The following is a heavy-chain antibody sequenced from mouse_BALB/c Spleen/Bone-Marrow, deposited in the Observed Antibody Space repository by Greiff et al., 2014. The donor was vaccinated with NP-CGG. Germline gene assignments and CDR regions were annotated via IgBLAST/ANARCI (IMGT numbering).Heavy chain of an antibody. V-gene: IGHV1-7*01. CDR2: INPSTGYT. Sequence: VQLQQSGAELAKPGASVKMSCKASGYTFTRYWMHWVKQGPGQGLEWIGYINPSTGYTEYNQKFKDKATLTADKSSSTAYMQLSSLTSEDSAVYYCVCGNYYLAYWGQGTLVTVSA. CDR3: VCGNYYLAY. D-gene: IGHD2-1*01. J-gene: IGHJ3*01. CDR1: GYTFTRYW.